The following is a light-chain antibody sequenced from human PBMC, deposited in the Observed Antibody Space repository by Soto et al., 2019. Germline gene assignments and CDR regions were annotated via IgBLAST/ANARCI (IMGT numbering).Light chain of an antibody. CDR1: QSISSY. J-gene: IGKJ5*01. V-gene: IGKV1-39*01. CDR3: QQSYSTPSIT. CDR2: AAS. Sequence: DIQMTQSPSSLSASVGDRVIITCRASQSISSYLSWYQQKPGKAPKLLIYAASSLQSGVPSRFSGSGSGTDFTLTISSLQPEDFPTYYCQQSYSTPSITFGQGTRLEIK.